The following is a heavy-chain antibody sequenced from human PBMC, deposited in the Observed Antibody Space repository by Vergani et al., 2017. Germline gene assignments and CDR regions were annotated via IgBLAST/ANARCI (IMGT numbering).Heavy chain of an antibody. V-gene: IGHV3-53*04. D-gene: IGHD3-10*01. CDR2: IYSGGST. J-gene: IGHJ6*02. Sequence: EVQLVESGGGLVQPGGSLRLSCAASGFTVSSNYMSWVRQAPGKGLEWVSVIYSGGSTYYADSVKGRFTISIHNSKNTLYLQMNSLRAEDTAVYYYAKEPQLLWFGELPLYGMDVGGQGTTVTVSS. CDR1: GFTVSSNY. CDR3: AKEPQLLWFGELPLYGMDV.